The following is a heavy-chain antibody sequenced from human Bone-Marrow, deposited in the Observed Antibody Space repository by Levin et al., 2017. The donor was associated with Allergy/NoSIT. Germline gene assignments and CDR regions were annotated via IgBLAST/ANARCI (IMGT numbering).Heavy chain of an antibody. D-gene: IGHD5-12*01. V-gene: IGHV3-21*01. CDR2: ISSSSSYI. J-gene: IGHJ4*02. Sequence: AGGSLRLSCAASGFTFSSYSMNWVRQAPGKGLEWVSSISSSSSYIYYADSVKGRFTISRDNAKNSLYLQMNSLRAEDTAVYYCARAEGEWGYDYSVWGQGTLVTVSS. CDR3: ARAEGEWGYDYSV. CDR1: GFTFSSYS.